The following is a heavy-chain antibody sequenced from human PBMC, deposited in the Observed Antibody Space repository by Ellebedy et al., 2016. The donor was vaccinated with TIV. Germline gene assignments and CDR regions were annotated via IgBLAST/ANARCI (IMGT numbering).Heavy chain of an antibody. CDR3: VKVGQLLSVDGMDV. D-gene: IGHD2-2*01. J-gene: IGHJ6*02. V-gene: IGHV3-64D*06. CDR2: ICSNGGST. Sequence: GESLKISXSASGFTFSSYAMHWVRQAPGKGLEYVSAICSNGGSTYYADSVKGRFTISRDNSKNTLYLQMSSLRAEDTAVYYCVKVGQLLSVDGMDVWGQGTTVTVSS. CDR1: GFTFSSYA.